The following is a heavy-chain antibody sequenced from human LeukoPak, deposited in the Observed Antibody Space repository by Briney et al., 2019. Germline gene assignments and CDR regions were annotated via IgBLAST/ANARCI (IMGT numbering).Heavy chain of an antibody. CDR2: IYTSGST. CDR1: GGSISSSSYY. D-gene: IGHD4-23*01. J-gene: IGHJ4*02. Sequence: PSETLSLTCTVSGGSISSSSYYWGWIRQPAGKGLEWIGRIYTSGSTDYNPSLKSRVAISKDTSKNEFSLKLSSVTAADTAVYYCAREPGDYGGNPFDYWGQGTLVTVSS. CDR3: AREPGDYGGNPFDY. V-gene: IGHV4-61*02.